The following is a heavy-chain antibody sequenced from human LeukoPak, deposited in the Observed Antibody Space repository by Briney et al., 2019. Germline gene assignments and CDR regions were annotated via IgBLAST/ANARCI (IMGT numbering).Heavy chain of an antibody. D-gene: IGHD5-18*01. CDR2: IYSGGST. V-gene: IGHV3-66*01. J-gene: IGHJ4*02. Sequence: PGGSLRLSCAASGFSVSSNYMSWVRRAPGKGLEWVSVIYSGGSTYYADSVKGRFTISRDNSKNTLYLQMNSLRAEDTAVYYCARAFVDTALFDYWGQGTLVTVSS. CDR1: GFSVSSNY. CDR3: ARAFVDTALFDY.